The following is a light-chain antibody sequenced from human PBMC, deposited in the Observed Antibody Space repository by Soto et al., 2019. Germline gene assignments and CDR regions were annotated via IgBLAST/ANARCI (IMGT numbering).Light chain of an antibody. V-gene: IGLV2-14*01. CDR3: SSYTSTSTPCV. CDR1: SSDVGGYDY. Sequence: QYVLTQPASVSGSPGQSISISCTGISSDVGGYDYVSWYQQRPGKAPKLMIYDVSNRPSGVSNRFSGSKSGNTASLTISGPQAEDEADYYCSSYTSTSTPCVFGTGTKVTVL. CDR2: DVS. J-gene: IGLJ1*01.